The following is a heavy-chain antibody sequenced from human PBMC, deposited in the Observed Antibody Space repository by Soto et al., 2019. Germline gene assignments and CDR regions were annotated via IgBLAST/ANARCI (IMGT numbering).Heavy chain of an antibody. CDR1: GGSISSGGYY. V-gene: IGHV4-31*03. CDR3: ARGGGTVTHFDY. J-gene: IGHJ4*02. Sequence: QVQLQESGPGLVKPSQTLSLTCTVSGGSISSGGYYWSWIRQHPGKGLEWIGYFYYSGSTYYNPSLKSRVTISVHTSKNQFSLKLSSVTAADTAVYYCARGGGTVTHFDYWGQGTLVTVSS. CDR2: FYYSGST. D-gene: IGHD4-17*01.